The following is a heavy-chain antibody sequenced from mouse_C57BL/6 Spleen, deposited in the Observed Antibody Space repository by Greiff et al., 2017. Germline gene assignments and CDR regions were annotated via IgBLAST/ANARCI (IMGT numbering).Heavy chain of an antibody. CDR1: GFTFSDYY. CDR2: ISNGGGST. V-gene: IGHV5-12*01. Sequence: EVKLMESGGGLVQPGGSLKLSCAASGFTFSDYYMYWVRQTPEKRLEWVAYISNGGGSTYYPDTVKGRFTISRDNAKNTVYLQMSRLKSEDTAMYYCASGGTWKAWFAYWGQGTLVTVSA. J-gene: IGHJ3*01. CDR3: ASGGTWKAWFAY.